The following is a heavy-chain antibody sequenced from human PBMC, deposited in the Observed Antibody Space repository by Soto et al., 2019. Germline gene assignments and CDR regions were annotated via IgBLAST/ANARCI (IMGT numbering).Heavy chain of an antibody. CDR1: GGSVSSGSYY. D-gene: IGHD1-26*01. J-gene: IGHJ4*02. Sequence: SETLSLTCTVSGGSVSSGSYYWSWIRQPPGKGLEWIGYIYYSGSTNYNPSLKSRVTISVDTSKNQFSLKLSSVTAADTAVYYCARCRYSGSYPPYYIDYWGQGTLVTVSS. V-gene: IGHV4-61*01. CDR2: IYYSGST. CDR3: ARCRYSGSYPPYYIDY.